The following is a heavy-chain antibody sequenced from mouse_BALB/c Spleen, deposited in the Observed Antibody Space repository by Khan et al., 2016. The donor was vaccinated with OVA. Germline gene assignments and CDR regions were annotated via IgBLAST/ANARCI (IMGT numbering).Heavy chain of an antibody. V-gene: IGHV3-2*02. D-gene: IGHD1-1*01. CDR3: ARGNYYGYAMDY. Sequence: EVKLEVSGPGLVKPSQSLSLTCTVTGYSITSNYAWNWIRQFPGNKLEWMGYISSSGSTSYNPSLKSRISITRDTSKNQFFLPLSSVTTEDTATYYCARGNYYGYAMDYWGQGTSVTVSS. J-gene: IGHJ4*01. CDR1: GYSITSNYA. CDR2: ISSSGST.